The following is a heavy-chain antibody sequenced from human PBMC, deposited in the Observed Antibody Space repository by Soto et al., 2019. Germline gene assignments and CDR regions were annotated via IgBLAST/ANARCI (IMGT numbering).Heavy chain of an antibody. J-gene: IGHJ6*02. CDR2: IGTAGDT. CDR1: GFTFSSYD. V-gene: IGHV3-13*01. Sequence: GGSLRLSCAASGFTFSSYDMHWVRQATGKGLEWVSAIGTAGDTYYPGSVKGRFTISRENAKNSLYLQMNSLRAEDTAVYYCARALKYDRYYDFLSGYSNYYYYGMDVWGQGTTVTVSS. CDR3: ARALKYDRYYDFLSGYSNYYYYGMDV. D-gene: IGHD3-3*01.